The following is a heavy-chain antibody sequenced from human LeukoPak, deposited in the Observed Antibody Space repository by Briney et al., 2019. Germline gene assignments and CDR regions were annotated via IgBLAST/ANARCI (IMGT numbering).Heavy chain of an antibody. Sequence: GGSLRLSCAASGFTLSGSTLHWVRQASGGGREWVGRVTSKTNNYATSYSASVRGRFTISRDDSKRTAFLQMTSLETEDTAVYYCTMGGVAGNFDFDNWGQGTLATVSS. CDR2: VTSKTNNYAT. CDR3: TMGGVAGNFDFDN. CDR1: GFTLSGST. D-gene: IGHD6-19*01. J-gene: IGHJ4*02. V-gene: IGHV3-73*01.